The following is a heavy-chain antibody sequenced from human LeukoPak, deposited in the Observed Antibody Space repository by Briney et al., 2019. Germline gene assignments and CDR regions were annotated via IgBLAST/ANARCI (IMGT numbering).Heavy chain of an antibody. Sequence: XLSLTCTXXXGXXXXXNFXXXWLRXXXXXXXXXIGYIYYTGSAYYSPSLEGRVRISVDTSKNQFSVKLNSVTAADTAVYYCARSQNYYGSGDYWSPGTLVTVSS. CDR2: IYYTGSA. D-gene: IGHD3-10*01. CDR3: ARSQNYYGSGDY. J-gene: IGHJ4*02. CDR1: XGXXXXXNFX. V-gene: IGHV4-61*01.